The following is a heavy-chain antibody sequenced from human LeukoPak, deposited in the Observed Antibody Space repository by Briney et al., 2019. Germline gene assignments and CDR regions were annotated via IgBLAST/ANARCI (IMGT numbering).Heavy chain of an antibody. J-gene: IGHJ4*02. Sequence: SETLSLTCAVYGGSFSGYYWSWIRQPPGKGLEWIGEINHSGSTNYNPSLKSRVTISVDTSKSQFSLKLSSVTAADTAVYYCARTSSGWYIRTSDCWGQGTLVTVSS. D-gene: IGHD6-19*01. CDR1: GGSFSGYY. CDR2: INHSGST. CDR3: ARTSSGWYIRTSDC. V-gene: IGHV4-34*01.